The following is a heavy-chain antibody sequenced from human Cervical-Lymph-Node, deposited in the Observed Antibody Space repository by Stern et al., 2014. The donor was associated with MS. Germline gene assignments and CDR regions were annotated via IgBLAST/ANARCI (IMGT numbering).Heavy chain of an antibody. J-gene: IGHJ4*02. CDR2: IRGSGGST. V-gene: IGHV3-23*04. CDR3: AKGLRQQLVPFDS. Sequence: EVHLVESGGGLVQPGGSLRLSCAASGFSFSIYAMNWVRQAPGKGLEWVSAIRGSGGSTYYADSVTGRFTISRDNSKNTLYLQMDSLRAEDTAVYYCAKGLRQQLVPFDSWGQGTLVTVSS. CDR1: GFSFSIYA. D-gene: IGHD6-13*01.